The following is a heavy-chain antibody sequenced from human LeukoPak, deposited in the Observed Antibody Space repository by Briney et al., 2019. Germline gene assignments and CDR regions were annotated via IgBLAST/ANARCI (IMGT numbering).Heavy chain of an antibody. Sequence: ASVKVSCKASGYTFTGYYMHWVRQAPGQGLELMGWINPNSGGTNYAQKFQGRVTMTRDTSISTAYMELSRLRSDDTAVYYCARANNYYGSGSHDYWGQGTLVTVSS. V-gene: IGHV1-2*02. CDR2: INPNSGGT. CDR1: GYTFTGYY. D-gene: IGHD3-10*01. J-gene: IGHJ4*02. CDR3: ARANNYYGSGSHDY.